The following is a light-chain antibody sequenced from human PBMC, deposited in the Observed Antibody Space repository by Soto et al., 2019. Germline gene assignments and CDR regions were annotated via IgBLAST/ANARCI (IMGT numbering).Light chain of an antibody. CDR3: QSYDGTLTGVI. Sequence: QSVLTQPPSVSEAPGQSVTISCTGTSSNIGAGYDIHWYQQPPGTAPKLVIYNNHNRPSGVPDRFSGSKSGTSGSLAITGLQAEDEADYFCQSYDGTLTGVIFGGGTKLTVL. CDR2: NNH. CDR1: SSNIGAGYD. J-gene: IGLJ2*01. V-gene: IGLV1-40*01.